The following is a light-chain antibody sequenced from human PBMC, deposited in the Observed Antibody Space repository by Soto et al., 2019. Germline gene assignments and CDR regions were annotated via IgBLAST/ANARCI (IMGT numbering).Light chain of an antibody. CDR3: CAYAGSYAGARSV. CDR1: SSAGAIYNY. Sequence: QSALTQPRSVSGSPGQSVTISCTGTSSAGAIYNYISWYPQHPGEAPKLMIHGVIERPSGVPAWFSGSKSGNTASLTTSGLQAEDDSGYYYCAYAGSYAGARSVFGTGRKGTGL. V-gene: IGLV2-11*01. CDR2: GVI. J-gene: IGLJ1*01.